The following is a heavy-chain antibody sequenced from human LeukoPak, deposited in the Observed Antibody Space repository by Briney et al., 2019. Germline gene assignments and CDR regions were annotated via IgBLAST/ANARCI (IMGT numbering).Heavy chain of an antibody. Sequence: GGSLRLSCAASGFTFSNYSMNWVRQAPGKGLEWVSSISSDSNYIYYADSIQGRFTISRDNAENSLYLQMNSLRAEDTAVYYCAKGYYDYVWGSYYFDYWGQGTLVTVSS. CDR2: ISSDSNYI. J-gene: IGHJ4*02. CDR1: GFTFSNYS. V-gene: IGHV3-21*01. CDR3: AKGYYDYVWGSYYFDY. D-gene: IGHD3-16*01.